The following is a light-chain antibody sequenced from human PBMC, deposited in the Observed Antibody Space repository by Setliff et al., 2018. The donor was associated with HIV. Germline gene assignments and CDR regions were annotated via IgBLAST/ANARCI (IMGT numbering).Light chain of an antibody. Sequence: QSALTQPASVSGSPGQSITISCTKTTSDVGDFKYVSWYQLHPGKAPKLLIYEAIYRPSGVSNRFSGSKSGNTASLTISGLQAEDEADYYCSSYAITNTLPFGTGTKVTVL. CDR1: TSDVGDFKY. J-gene: IGLJ1*01. CDR2: EAI. CDR3: SSYAITNTLP. V-gene: IGLV2-14*01.